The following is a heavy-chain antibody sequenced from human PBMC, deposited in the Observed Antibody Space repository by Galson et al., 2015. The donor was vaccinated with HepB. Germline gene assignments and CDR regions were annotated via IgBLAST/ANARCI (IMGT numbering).Heavy chain of an antibody. J-gene: IGHJ6*02. CDR2: ISGSGGGT. Sequence: SLRLSCAASGFTFSSFAMSWVRQAPGKGLEWVSVISGSGGGTYYADSVKGRFTISRDNSKNTLYLQMNSLRAEDTAVYYCAKTYGSGSYFAYYYYAMDVWGQGTTVTVSS. D-gene: IGHD3-10*01. V-gene: IGHV3-23*01. CDR1: GFTFSSFA. CDR3: AKTYGSGSYFAYYYYAMDV.